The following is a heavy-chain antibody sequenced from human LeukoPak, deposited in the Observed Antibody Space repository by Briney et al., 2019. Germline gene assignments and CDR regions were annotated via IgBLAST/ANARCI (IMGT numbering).Heavy chain of an antibody. Sequence: GGSLRLSCAASGFTFSSYAMSWVRQAPGKGLEWVSAISGSGGCTYYADSVKGRFTISRDNSKNTLYLQMNSLKAEDTAVYYCAKPKDTAMVNFDYWGQGTLVTVSS. J-gene: IGHJ4*02. CDR1: GFTFSSYA. CDR3: AKPKDTAMVNFDY. V-gene: IGHV3-23*01. D-gene: IGHD5-18*01. CDR2: ISGSGGCT.